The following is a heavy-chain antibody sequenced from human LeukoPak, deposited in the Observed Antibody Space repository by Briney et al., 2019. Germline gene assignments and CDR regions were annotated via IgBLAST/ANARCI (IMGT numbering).Heavy chain of an antibody. V-gene: IGHV1-24*01. Sequence: ASVKVSCKVSGYTLTELSMHWVRQAPGKGLEWMGGFDPEDGETIYEQKFQGRVTMTEDTSTDTAYMELSSLRSEDTAVYYCATGQPRITMIVVVPGGYYFDYWGQETLVTVSS. D-gene: IGHD3-22*01. CDR1: GYTLTELS. CDR3: ATGQPRITMIVVVPGGYYFDY. CDR2: FDPEDGET. J-gene: IGHJ4*02.